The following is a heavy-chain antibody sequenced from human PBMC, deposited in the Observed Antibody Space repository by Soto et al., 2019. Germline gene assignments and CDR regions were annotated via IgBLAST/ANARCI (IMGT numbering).Heavy chain of an antibody. CDR3: AKALVGEVGATDY. V-gene: IGHV3-23*01. CDR2: ITRTDST. D-gene: IGHD1-26*01. Sequence: GGSLRLSCTASGFTFSNYAMSWVRQAPGKGLEWVSAITRTDSTYYADSVKGRFTIARDNYRNTLYLQRNSLGAEDAALYYCAKALVGEVGATDYWGQGTLVTVSS. CDR1: GFTFSNYA. J-gene: IGHJ4*02.